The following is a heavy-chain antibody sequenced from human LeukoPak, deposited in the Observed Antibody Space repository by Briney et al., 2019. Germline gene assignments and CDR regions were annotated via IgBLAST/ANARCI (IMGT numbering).Heavy chain of an antibody. J-gene: IGHJ5*02. Sequence: ASVKVSFKASGYTFTIYGISWVRQAPGQGLEWMGIINPSGGSTSYAQKFQGRVTMTRDMSTSTVYMELSSLRSDDTAVYYCAREGGDPGNWFDPWGQGTLVTVSS. CDR1: GYTFTIYG. V-gene: IGHV1-46*01. D-gene: IGHD4-17*01. CDR3: AREGGDPGNWFDP. CDR2: INPSGGST.